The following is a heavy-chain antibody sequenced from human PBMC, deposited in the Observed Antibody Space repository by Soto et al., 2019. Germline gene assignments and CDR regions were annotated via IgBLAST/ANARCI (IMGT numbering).Heavy chain of an antibody. V-gene: IGHV4-30-4*01. CDR3: AREKIDSSGYYFDY. J-gene: IGHJ4*02. CDR2: IYYRGST. CDR1: GGSINSGNSY. Sequence: QVQLQESGPGLVKPSQTLSLTCTVSGGSINSGNSYWSWIRQPPGKGPEWIGFIYYRGSTYYNPTLQRPVAMSIDTSKNQFSLKLSSVTAADTAVYYCAREKIDSSGYYFDYWGQGTLATVSS. D-gene: IGHD3-22*01.